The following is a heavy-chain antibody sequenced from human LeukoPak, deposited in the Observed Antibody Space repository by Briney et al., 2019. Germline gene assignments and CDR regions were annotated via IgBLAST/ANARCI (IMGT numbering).Heavy chain of an antibody. CDR1: GFTFSSYG. D-gene: IGHD3-10*01. J-gene: IGHJ4*02. Sequence: GGSLRLSRAASGFTFSSYGMHWVRQAPGKGLGWVAFIQYDGSNKYYADSVKGRFTISRDNSKNTLYLQMNSLRPEDTAVYYCAREGPGVGTRFDYWGQGTLVTVSS. V-gene: IGHV3-30*02. CDR2: IQYDGSNK. CDR3: AREGPGVGTRFDY.